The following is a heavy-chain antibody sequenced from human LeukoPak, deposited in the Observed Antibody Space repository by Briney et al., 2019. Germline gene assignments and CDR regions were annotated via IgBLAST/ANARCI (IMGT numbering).Heavy chain of an antibody. D-gene: IGHD3-10*01. J-gene: IGHJ1*01. V-gene: IGHV1-2*06. CDR3: ARVYYYGSGSYSAGAEYFQH. Sequence: ASVKVSCKASGYTFTCYYMHWVGQAPGQGREWMGRINPNSGGTNYAQKFQGRVTMTRDTSISTAYMELSRLRSDDTAVYYCARVYYYGSGSYSAGAEYFQHWGQGTLVTVSS. CDR2: INPNSGGT. CDR1: GYTFTCYY.